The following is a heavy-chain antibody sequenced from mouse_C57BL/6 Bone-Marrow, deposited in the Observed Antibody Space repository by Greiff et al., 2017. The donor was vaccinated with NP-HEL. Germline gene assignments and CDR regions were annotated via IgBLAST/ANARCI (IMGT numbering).Heavy chain of an antibody. CDR3: ARGLRRGFAY. CDR2: ISSGGSYT. D-gene: IGHD2-2*01. J-gene: IGHJ3*01. Sequence: EVQLVESGGDLVKPGGSLKLSCAASGFTFSSYGMSWVRQTPDKRLEWVATISSGGSYTYYPDSVKGRFTISRDNAKNTLYLQMSSLKSEDTAMYYCARGLRRGFAYWGKGTLVTVSA. V-gene: IGHV5-6*01. CDR1: GFTFSSYG.